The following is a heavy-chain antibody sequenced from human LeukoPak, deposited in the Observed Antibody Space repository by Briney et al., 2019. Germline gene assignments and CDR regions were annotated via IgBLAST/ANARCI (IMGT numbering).Heavy chain of an antibody. V-gene: IGHV4-4*07. Sequence: PSETLSLTCTVSGGSISSYYWSWIRQPAGKGLEWIGRIYTGGSTNYNPSLKSRVTMSVDTSKNQFSLKLSSVTAADTAVYYCARVVSPCSGGSCYPGDYYYYMDVWGKGTTVTVSS. J-gene: IGHJ6*03. CDR2: IYTGGST. D-gene: IGHD2-15*01. CDR3: ARVVSPCSGGSCYPGDYYYYMDV. CDR1: GGSISSYY.